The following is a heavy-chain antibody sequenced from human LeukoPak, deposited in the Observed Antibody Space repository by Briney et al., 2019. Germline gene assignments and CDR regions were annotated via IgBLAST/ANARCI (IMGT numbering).Heavy chain of an antibody. CDR3: ANEIRPNDY. V-gene: IGHV3-53*01. J-gene: IGHJ4*02. CDR2: IYSGGST. CDR1: GFTVSSNY. D-gene: IGHD4-17*01. Sequence: GGSLRLSCAASGFTVSSNYMSWVRQAPGKGLEWVSVIYSGGSTYYADAVKGRFTISRDNSKNTVYLQVNSLRAEDTAVYYCANEIRPNDYWGQGTLVTVSS.